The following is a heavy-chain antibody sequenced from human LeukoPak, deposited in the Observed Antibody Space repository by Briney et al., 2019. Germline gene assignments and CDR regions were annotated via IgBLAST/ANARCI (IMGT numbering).Heavy chain of an antibody. CDR2: INPNSGGT. V-gene: IGHV1-2*06. CDR1: GYTFTGYY. D-gene: IGHD3-22*01. Sequence: ASVKVSCKASGYTFTGYYMHWVRQAPGQGLEWMGRINPNSGGTNYAQKFQGRATMTRDTSISTAYMELSRLRSDDTAVYYCARVGYLGYYFDYWGQGTLVTVSS. J-gene: IGHJ4*02. CDR3: ARVGYLGYYFDY.